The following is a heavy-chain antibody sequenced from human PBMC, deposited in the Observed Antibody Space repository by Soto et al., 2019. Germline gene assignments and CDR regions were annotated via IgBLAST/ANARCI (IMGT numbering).Heavy chain of an antibody. Sequence: QVQLQESGPGLVKPSQTLSLTCTVSGGSISSGGYYWSWIRQHPGKGLEWIGYIYYSGSTYYNPSLKSQVTISVDTSKNQFSLKLSSVTAADTAVYYCARDRSIYDYIWGSYRPGAFDICGQGTMVTVSS. V-gene: IGHV4-31*01. J-gene: IGHJ3*02. D-gene: IGHD3-16*02. CDR1: GGSISSGGYY. CDR3: ARDRSIYDYIWGSYRPGAFDI. CDR2: IYYSGST.